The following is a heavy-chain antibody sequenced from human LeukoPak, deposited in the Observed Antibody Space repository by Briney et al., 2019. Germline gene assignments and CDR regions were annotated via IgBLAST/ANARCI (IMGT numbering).Heavy chain of an antibody. V-gene: IGHV3-23*01. CDR2: IHGSDDNT. CDR1: GFTFSSNA. CDR3: AKDLLRWSFDY. Sequence: GGSLRPSCAASGFTFSSNAMTWVRQAPGKGLEWVSAIHGSDDNTHYADSVKGRFTISRDKSKNTLYLQMNSLRADDTAVYYCAKDLLRWSFDYWGQGTLVTVSS. J-gene: IGHJ4*02. D-gene: IGHD4-23*01.